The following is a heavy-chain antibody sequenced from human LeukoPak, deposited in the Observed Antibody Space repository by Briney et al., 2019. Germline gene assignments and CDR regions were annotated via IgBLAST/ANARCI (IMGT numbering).Heavy chain of an antibody. Sequence: GGSLRLSCAASGFTFSSYAMSWVRQAPGKGLEWVSAISGSGGSTYYADSVKGRFTISRDNSKNTLYLQMNSLRAEDAAVYYCAKEAAMIVVVITAYFDYWGQGTLVTVSS. CDR2: ISGSGGST. CDR3: AKEAAMIVVVITAYFDY. D-gene: IGHD3-22*01. J-gene: IGHJ4*02. CDR1: GFTFSSYA. V-gene: IGHV3-23*01.